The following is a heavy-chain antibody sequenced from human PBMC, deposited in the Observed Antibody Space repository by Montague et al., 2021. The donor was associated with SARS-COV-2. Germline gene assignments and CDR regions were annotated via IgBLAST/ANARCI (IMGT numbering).Heavy chain of an antibody. Sequence: SLRLSCAASGFHFSTYTLHWVRQPPGKGLEWVALISYDGSNEYYADSVKGRFTISRDNSKNTLYLQMNSLRADDTAVYYCVRDLLLNAFDIWGQGTVVNVFS. J-gene: IGHJ3*02. CDR3: VRDLLLNAFDI. CDR1: GFHFSTYT. CDR2: ISYDGSNE. V-gene: IGHV3-30*04. D-gene: IGHD2/OR15-2a*01.